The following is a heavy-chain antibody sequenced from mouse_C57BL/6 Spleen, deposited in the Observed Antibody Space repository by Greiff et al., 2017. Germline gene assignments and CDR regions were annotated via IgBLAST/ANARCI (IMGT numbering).Heavy chain of an antibody. D-gene: IGHD1-3*01. Sequence: VQLQQSGAELVKPGASVTLSCKASGYTFTDYEMHWVKQTPGHGLEWIGAIDPKTGGTAYNQKFKGKATLTVDKSSSTAYMELRSLTSEDSAVYYGTTGDYNNDRAYWGQGTLVTVSA. J-gene: IGHJ3*01. CDR2: IDPKTGGT. CDR3: TTGDYNNDRAY. V-gene: IGHV1-15*01. CDR1: GYTFTDYE.